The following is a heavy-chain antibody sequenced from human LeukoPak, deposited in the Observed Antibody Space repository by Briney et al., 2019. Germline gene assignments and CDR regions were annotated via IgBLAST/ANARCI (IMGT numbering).Heavy chain of an antibody. D-gene: IGHD3-10*01. V-gene: IGHV2-70*04. J-gene: IGHJ4*02. CDR1: GFSLRTTGMS. CDR3: ARDSAGEFGY. Sequence: SGPTLVNPTQTLTLTCTFSGFSLRTTGMSVAWIRQPPGKALEWLARIDWDDDKFYSTSLKSRLTISKDTSKNQVFLTMTNMDPVDTATYYCARDSAGEFGYWGQGTLVPVSS. CDR2: IDWDDDK.